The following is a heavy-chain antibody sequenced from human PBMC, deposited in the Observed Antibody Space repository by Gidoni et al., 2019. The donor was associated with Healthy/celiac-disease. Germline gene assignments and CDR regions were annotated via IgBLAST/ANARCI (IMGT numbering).Heavy chain of an antibody. J-gene: IGHJ4*02. Sequence: QVQLVQSGAAVKKPGASVKVSCKVSGYTLPELSMPWVRQAPGKGLEWMGGFDPEDGETIYAQKFQGRVTMTEDTSTDTAYMELSSLRSEDTAVYYCATGETGSSGGSYYGMEYWGQGTLVTVSS. CDR2: FDPEDGET. CDR1: GYTLPELS. V-gene: IGHV1-24*01. D-gene: IGHD1-26*01. CDR3: ATGETGSSGGSYYGMEY.